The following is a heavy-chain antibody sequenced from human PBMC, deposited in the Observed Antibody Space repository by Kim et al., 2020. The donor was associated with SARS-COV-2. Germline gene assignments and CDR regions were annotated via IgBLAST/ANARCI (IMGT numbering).Heavy chain of an antibody. Sequence: SETLSLTCTVSGGSISSSSYYWGWIRQPPGKGLEWIGSIYYSGSTYYNPSLKSRVTISVDTSKNQFSLKLSSVTAADTAVYYCARPYGSGSYYKWYFDYWGQETLVTVSS. V-gene: IGHV4-39*01. CDR2: IYYSGST. D-gene: IGHD3-10*01. CDR1: GGSISSSSYY. J-gene: IGHJ4*02. CDR3: ARPYGSGSYYKWYFDY.